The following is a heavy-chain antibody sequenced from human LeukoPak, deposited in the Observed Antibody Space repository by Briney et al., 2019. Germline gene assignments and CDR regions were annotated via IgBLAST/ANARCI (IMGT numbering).Heavy chain of an antibody. CDR1: GGTFSSYA. V-gene: IGHV1-69*13. Sequence: GASVKVSCKASGGTFSSYAISWVRQAPGQGLEWMGGIIPIFGTANYAQKFQGRVTITADESTSTAYMELSSLRSEDTAVYYCARGLYDSSGYPTPYYYYGMDVWGQGTTVTVSS. J-gene: IGHJ6*02. CDR2: IIPIFGTA. D-gene: IGHD3-22*01. CDR3: ARGLYDSSGYPTPYYYYGMDV.